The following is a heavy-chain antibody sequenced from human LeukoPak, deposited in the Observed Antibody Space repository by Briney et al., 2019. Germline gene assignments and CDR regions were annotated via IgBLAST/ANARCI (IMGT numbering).Heavy chain of an antibody. CDR2: TRNKANSYTT. J-gene: IGHJ4*02. V-gene: IGHV3-72*01. CDR1: GFTFSDHY. Sequence: GGSLRLSCAASGFTFSDHYMDWVRQAPGKGLEWVSRTRNKANSYTTEYAASVKGGFTISRDDSKNSLYLQMNSLKTEDTAVYYCASSVVYWGQGTLVTVSS. D-gene: IGHD2-21*01. CDR3: ASSVVY.